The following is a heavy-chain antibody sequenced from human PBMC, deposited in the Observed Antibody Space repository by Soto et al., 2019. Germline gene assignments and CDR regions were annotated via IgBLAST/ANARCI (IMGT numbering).Heavy chain of an antibody. Sequence: QVQLVQSGAEVKKPGSSVKVSCKASGGTFSSYAISWVRQAPGQGLEWMGGIIPIFGTANYAQKFQGRVTITADESTSKAYMELSSLRSEDTAVYYCALRWAKRAPNYYYGMDVWGQGTTVTVSS. CDR2: IIPIFGTA. V-gene: IGHV1-69*12. D-gene: IGHD4-17*01. J-gene: IGHJ6*02. CDR3: ALRWAKRAPNYYYGMDV. CDR1: GGTFSSYA.